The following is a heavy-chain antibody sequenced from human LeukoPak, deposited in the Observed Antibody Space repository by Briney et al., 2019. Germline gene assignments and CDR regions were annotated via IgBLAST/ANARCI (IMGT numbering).Heavy chain of an antibody. CDR1: GFTFSNYA. J-gene: IGHJ5*02. CDR2: IKQDGSEK. Sequence: GASLRLSCEASGFTFSNYAMSWVRQAPGKGLEWVASIKQDGSEKYYVDSVKGRFTISRDNAKNSLYLQMNSLRAEDTALYYCARAPGEGWFDPWGQGTLVTVSS. CDR3: ARAPGEGWFDP. V-gene: IGHV3-7*01. D-gene: IGHD4-17*01.